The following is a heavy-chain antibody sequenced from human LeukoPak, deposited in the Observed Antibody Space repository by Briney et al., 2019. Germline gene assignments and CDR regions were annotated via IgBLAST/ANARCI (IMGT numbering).Heavy chain of an antibody. Sequence: GGTLRLTCAASGFIFRSYDMSWVRQAPGKGLEWVSGISGSGGSTYYADSVKGRFTISRDNSKNTLYLQMNSLRAEDTAVYYCARGPSGYHNTGGQGTLVTVSS. V-gene: IGHV3-23*01. CDR2: ISGSGGST. D-gene: IGHD5-12*01. CDR1: GFIFRSYD. CDR3: ARGPSGYHNT. J-gene: IGHJ4*02.